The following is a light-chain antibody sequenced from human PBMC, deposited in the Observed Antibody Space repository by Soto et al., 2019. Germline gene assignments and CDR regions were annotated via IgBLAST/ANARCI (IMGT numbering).Light chain of an antibody. J-gene: IGKJ1*01. V-gene: IGKV1-5*01. Sequence: DIQMTQSPSTLSASVVDRFTITCLASQSISSWLAWYQQKPGKAPKVLIFDASSLESGVPSRFSGSGSATEFTLTISSLQPDDFATYYCQQYETFSGTFGPGNKGDIK. CDR3: QQYETFSGT. CDR1: QSISSW. CDR2: DAS.